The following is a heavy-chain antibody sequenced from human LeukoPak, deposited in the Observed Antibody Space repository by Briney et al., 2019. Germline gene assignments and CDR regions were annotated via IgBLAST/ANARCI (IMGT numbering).Heavy chain of an antibody. CDR3: ARGYYGDYVYGY. V-gene: IGHV1-8*01. J-gene: IGHJ4*02. Sequence: GASVKVSCKASGYTFTSYDINWIRQATGQGLEWMGWMNPNSGNTGYAQKFQGRVTMTRNTSISTAYMELSSLRSEDTAVYYCARGYYGDYVYGYWGQGTLVTVSS. CDR2: MNPNSGNT. D-gene: IGHD4-17*01. CDR1: GYTFTSYD.